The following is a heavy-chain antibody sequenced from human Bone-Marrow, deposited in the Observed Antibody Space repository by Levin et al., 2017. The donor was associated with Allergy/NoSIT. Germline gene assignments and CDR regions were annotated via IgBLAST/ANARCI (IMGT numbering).Heavy chain of an antibody. CDR2: ISYDGSNK. CDR3: AKGSIAVVLTAYCFDY. D-gene: IGHD6-19*01. Sequence: GGSLRLSCAASGFTFSSYGMHWVRQAPGKGLEWVAVISYDGSNKYYADSVKGRFTISRDNSKNTLYLQMNSLRAEDTAVYYCAKGSIAVVLTAYCFDYWGQGTLVTVSS. V-gene: IGHV3-30*18. CDR1: GFTFSSYG. J-gene: IGHJ4*02.